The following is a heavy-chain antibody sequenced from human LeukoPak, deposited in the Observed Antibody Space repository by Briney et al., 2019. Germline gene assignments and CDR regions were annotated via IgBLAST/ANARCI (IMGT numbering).Heavy chain of an antibody. D-gene: IGHD3-9*01. CDR3: AKDPKSYDILTGQYYYYYYMDV. Sequence: GGTLRLSCAASGFTFSSYGMSWVRQAPGQGLEWVSAISGSGGSTYYADSVKGRFTISRDNSKNTLYLQMNSLRAEDTAVYYCAKDPKSYDILTGQYYYYYYMDVWGKGTTVTISS. CDR1: GFTFSSYG. J-gene: IGHJ6*03. CDR2: ISGSGGST. V-gene: IGHV3-23*01.